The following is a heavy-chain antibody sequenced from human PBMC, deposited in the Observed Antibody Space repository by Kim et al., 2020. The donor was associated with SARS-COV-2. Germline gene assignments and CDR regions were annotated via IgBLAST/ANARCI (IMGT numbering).Heavy chain of an antibody. J-gene: IGHJ6*02. Sequence: GGSLRLSCAASGFTFSNAWMSWVRQAPGKGLEWVGRIKSKTDGGTTDYAAPVKGRFTISRDDSKNTLYLQMNSLKTEDTAVYYCTTVEAAYYYYYGMDVWGQGTTVTVSS. CDR1: GFTFSNAW. CDR2: IKSKTDGGTT. CDR3: TTVEAAYYYYYGMDV. V-gene: IGHV3-15*01. D-gene: IGHD2-15*01.